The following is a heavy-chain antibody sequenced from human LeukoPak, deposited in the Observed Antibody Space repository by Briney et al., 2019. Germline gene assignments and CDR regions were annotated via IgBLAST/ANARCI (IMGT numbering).Heavy chain of an antibody. D-gene: IGHD2-2*01. CDR3: ARGPYCSSTSCYGDYMDV. J-gene: IGHJ6*03. CDR1: GFTFEDYA. V-gene: IGHV3-21*01. Sequence: GGSLRLSCAASGFTFEDYAMHWVRQVPGKGLEWVSSISSSSSYIYYADSVKGRFTISRDNAKNSLYLQMNSLRAEDTAVYYCARGPYCSSTSCYGDYMDVWGKGTTVTVSS. CDR2: ISSSSSYI.